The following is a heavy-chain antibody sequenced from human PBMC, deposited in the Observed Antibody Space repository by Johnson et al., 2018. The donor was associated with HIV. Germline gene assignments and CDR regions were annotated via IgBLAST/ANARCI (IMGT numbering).Heavy chain of an antibody. D-gene: IGHD2-15*01. CDR1: RFTFSSYG. V-gene: IGHV3-30*02. J-gene: IGHJ3*02. Sequence: QVQLVESGGGLVQPGGSLRLSCAASRFTFSSYGMHWVRQAPGKGLEWVAFIRYDGSYKYYADSVKGRFTISRDNAKNSLYLQMNSLRAEDTAVYYCATEGGTGAFDIWGQGTMVTVSS. CDR3: ATEGGTGAFDI. CDR2: IRYDGSYK.